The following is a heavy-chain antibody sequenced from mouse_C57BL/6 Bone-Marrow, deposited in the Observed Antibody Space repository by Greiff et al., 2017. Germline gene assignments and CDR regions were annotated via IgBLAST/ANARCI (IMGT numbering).Heavy chain of an antibody. Sequence: QVQLQQSGAELVKPGASVKISCKASGYTFSSYWMHWVKQRPGKGLEWIGQIYPGDGDTNYNGKFKGKATLTADKSSSTAYLQLSSLTSEDSAGYFCARCGYYYCAYWGQGTTLTVSS. CDR3: ARCGYYYCAY. CDR2: IYPGDGDT. V-gene: IGHV1-80*01. CDR1: GYTFSSYW. D-gene: IGHD2-3*01. J-gene: IGHJ2*01.